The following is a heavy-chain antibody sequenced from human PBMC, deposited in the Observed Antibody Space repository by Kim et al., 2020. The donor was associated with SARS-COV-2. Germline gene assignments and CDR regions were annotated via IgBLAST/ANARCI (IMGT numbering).Heavy chain of an antibody. V-gene: IGHV3-7*03. D-gene: IGHD5-12*01. J-gene: IGHJ4*02. Sequence: GGSLRLSCAASGFTFSSYWMSWVRQAPGKGLEWVANIKQDGSEKYYVDSVKGRFTISRDNAKNSLYLQMNSLRAEDTAVYYCARWGAVATRYLRFDYWGQGTLVTVSS. CDR1: GFTFSSYW. CDR3: ARWGAVATRYLRFDY. CDR2: IKQDGSEK.